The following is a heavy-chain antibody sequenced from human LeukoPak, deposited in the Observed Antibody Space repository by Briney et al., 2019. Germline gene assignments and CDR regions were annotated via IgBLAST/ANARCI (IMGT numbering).Heavy chain of an antibody. V-gene: IGHV1-2*02. Sequence: ASVKVSCKASGYTFTGYYMHWVRRAPGQGLEWMGWINPNSGGTNYAQKFQGRVTMTRDTSISTAYMELSRLRSDDTAVYYCARIGYCSSTSCYEVSDYWGQGTLVTVSS. CDR1: GYTFTGYY. CDR2: INPNSGGT. J-gene: IGHJ4*02. CDR3: ARIGYCSSTSCYEVSDY. D-gene: IGHD2-2*03.